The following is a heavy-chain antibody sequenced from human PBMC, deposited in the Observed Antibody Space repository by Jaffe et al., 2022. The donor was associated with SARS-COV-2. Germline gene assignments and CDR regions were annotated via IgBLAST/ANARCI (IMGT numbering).Heavy chain of an antibody. V-gene: IGHV3-7*01. CDR1: GFTFRSYW. J-gene: IGHJ3*02. CDR2: IKPDGREK. CDR3: VRSTFEI. Sequence: EVQLVESGGGLVQPGGSLRLSCAASGFTFRSYWMSWVRQAPGKGLEWVANIKPDGREKYYVDSVKGRFTISRDNAENSLYLQMNSLRAEDTALYYCVRSTFEIWGQGTTVTVSS.